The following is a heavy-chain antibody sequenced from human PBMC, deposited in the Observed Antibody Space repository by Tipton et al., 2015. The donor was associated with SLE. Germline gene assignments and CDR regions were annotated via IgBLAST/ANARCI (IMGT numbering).Heavy chain of an antibody. CDR3: VRGPWAYYYYMDV. CDR1: GGSFGGYY. Sequence: TLSLTCSIYGGSFGGYYWSWIRQPPGKGLEWIGEINHGGSTNYNPSLKSRVTISVDTSKNQFSLKLSSVTAADTAVYYCVRGPWAYYYYMDVWGKGTKVTVSS. CDR2: INHGGST. J-gene: IGHJ6*03. D-gene: IGHD7-27*01. V-gene: IGHV4-34*01.